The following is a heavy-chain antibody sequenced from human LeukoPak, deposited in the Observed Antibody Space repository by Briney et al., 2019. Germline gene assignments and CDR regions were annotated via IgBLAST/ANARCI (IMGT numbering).Heavy chain of an antibody. CDR3: AKGPLYDYVWGSFAY. J-gene: IGHJ4*02. CDR1: GFTFSSYG. CDR2: IRYDGSNK. V-gene: IGHV3-30*02. Sequence: GGSLRLSCAASGFTFSSYGMHWVRQAPGKGLEWVAFIRYDGSNKYYADSVKGRFTISRDNSKNTLYLQMNSLRAEDTAVYYCAKGPLYDYVWGSFAYWGQGTLDTVSS. D-gene: IGHD3-16*01.